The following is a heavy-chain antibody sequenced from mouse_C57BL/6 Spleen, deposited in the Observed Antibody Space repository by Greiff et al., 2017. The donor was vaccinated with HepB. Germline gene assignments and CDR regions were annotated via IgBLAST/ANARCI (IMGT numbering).Heavy chain of an antibody. J-gene: IGHJ2*01. V-gene: IGHV1-15*01. Sequence: VQVVESGAELVRPGASVTLSCKASGYTFTDYEMHWVKQTPVHGLEWIGAIDPETGGTAYNQKFKGKAILTADKSSSTAYMELRSLTSEDSAVYYCTRGETYYYGIDYWGQGTTLTVSS. D-gene: IGHD1-1*01. CDR2: IDPETGGT. CDR3: TRGETYYYGIDY. CDR1: GYTFTDYE.